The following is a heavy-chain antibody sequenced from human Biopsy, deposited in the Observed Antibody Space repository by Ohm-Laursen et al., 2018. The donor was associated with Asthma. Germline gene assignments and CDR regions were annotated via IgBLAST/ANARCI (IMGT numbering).Heavy chain of an antibody. Sequence: SLRLSCTAPGFTFRTYGMHWVRQTPGKGLEWLSSISYDGHNQHYADSVKGRFTISRDNSKNTVSLEMNSLRRDDTAVYFCARATVAAAGNDWGQGTLVTVSS. J-gene: IGHJ4*02. D-gene: IGHD6-13*01. V-gene: IGHV3-30*05. CDR2: ISYDGHNQ. CDR1: GFTFRTYG. CDR3: ARATVAAAGND.